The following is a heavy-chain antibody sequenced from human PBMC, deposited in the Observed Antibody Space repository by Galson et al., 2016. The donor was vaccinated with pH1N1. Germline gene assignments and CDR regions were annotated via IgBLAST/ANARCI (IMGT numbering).Heavy chain of an antibody. J-gene: IGHJ4*02. Sequence: QSGAEVKKPGESLKISCQGSGYSFSSYRVAWVRQMPGKGLEWMAIMYPDDSDIKYSPSFEGQVTISADKSISTAYLQWSSLKASDTAMYYCARYSGSFFFDYWGQGTLVTVSS. CDR2: MYPDDSDI. CDR3: ARYSGSFFFDY. V-gene: IGHV5-51*01. D-gene: IGHD1-26*01. CDR1: GYSFSSYR.